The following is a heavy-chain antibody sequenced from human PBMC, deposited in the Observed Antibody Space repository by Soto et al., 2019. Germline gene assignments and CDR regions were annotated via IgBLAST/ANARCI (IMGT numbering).Heavy chain of an antibody. CDR2: IYYSGST. V-gene: IGHV4-31*03. J-gene: IGHJ4*02. D-gene: IGHD3-3*01. CDR3: ARERTRTLRFLEWLSD. CDR1: GGSISSGGYY. Sequence: SETLSLTCIVSGGSISSGGYYWSWIRQHPGKGLEWIGYIYYSGSTYYNPSLKSRVTISVDTSKNQFSLKLSSVTAADTAVYYCARERTRTLRFLEWLSDWGQGTLVTVSS.